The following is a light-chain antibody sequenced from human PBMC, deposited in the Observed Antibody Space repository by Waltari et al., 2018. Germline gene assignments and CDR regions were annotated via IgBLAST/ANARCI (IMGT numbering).Light chain of an antibody. CDR1: FLENKS. V-gene: IGLV3-25*03. Sequence: SSQLTQPSAMSVSPAQTARSTCSGNFLENKSGYWYQPKPGQAPILGIFKENERPSGIPERFSGSSSGTTVTLTISGVQAEDEADYYCQSADSSGPSVVFGGGTKLT. CDR3: QSADSSGPSVV. J-gene: IGLJ2*01. CDR2: KEN.